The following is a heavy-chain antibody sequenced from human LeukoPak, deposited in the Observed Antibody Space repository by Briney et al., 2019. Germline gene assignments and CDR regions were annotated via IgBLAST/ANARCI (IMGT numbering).Heavy chain of an antibody. J-gene: IGHJ3*02. CDR1: GYTFTTLY. D-gene: IGHD2-2*01. CDR3: ARGGIVPTGILSGDWQKYDPYDI. V-gene: IGHV1-46*01. CDR2: INPSGGST. Sequence: ASVQVSCKASGYTFTTLYMHWVRQAPGQGLEWMGIINPSGGSTSYAQKFQGRVIMTRDMSTSTVYMELSSLRSEDTAVYYCARGGIVPTGILSGDWQKYDPYDIWGQGTMVTVSS.